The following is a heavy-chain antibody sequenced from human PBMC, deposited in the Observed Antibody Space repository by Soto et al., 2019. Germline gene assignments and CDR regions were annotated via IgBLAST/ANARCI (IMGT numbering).Heavy chain of an antibody. CDR2: IYHSGST. D-gene: IGHD6-6*01. V-gene: IGHV4-30-2*01. CDR1: GGSVSSGSYY. CDR3: AGGIAARPLGY. Sequence: SETLSLTCTVSGGSVSSGSYYWSWIRQPPGKGLEWIGYIYHSGSTYYNPSLKSRVTISVDRSKNQFSLKLSSVTAADTAVYYCAGGIAARPLGYWGQGTLVTVSS. J-gene: IGHJ4*02.